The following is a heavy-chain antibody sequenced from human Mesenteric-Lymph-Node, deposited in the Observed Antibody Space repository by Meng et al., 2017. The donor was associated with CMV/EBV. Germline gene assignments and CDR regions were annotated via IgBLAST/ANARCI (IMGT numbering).Heavy chain of an antibody. D-gene: IGHD3-9*01. Sequence: HRWGAGLLKPSATLAVTCAVYGGSFSGYYWNWIRQSSEKGLEWIGEINHSGSTTYNPSFTSRIIISVDTSTNQISLNMSSVTAADTAVYYCARGSSYDILTGYFDYWGQGALVTVSS. CDR1: GGSFSGYY. V-gene: IGHV4-34*01. CDR3: ARGSSYDILTGYFDY. CDR2: INHSGST. J-gene: IGHJ4*02.